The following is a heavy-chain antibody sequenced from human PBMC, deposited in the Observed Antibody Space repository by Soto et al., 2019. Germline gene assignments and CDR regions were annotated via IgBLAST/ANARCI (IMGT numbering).Heavy chain of an antibody. D-gene: IGHD6-13*01. CDR2: ISWNSGSV. V-gene: IGHV3-9*01. CDR1: GFTFDDYA. J-gene: IGHJ4*02. CDR3: AKDLASSWYQPEYYFDY. Sequence: PGGSLRLSCAASGFTFDDYAMHWVRQAPGKGLEWVSGISWNSGSVGYADSVKGRFTISRDNAKNSLYLQMNSLRAEDTALYYCAKDLASSWYQPEYYFDYWGQGTLVTVSS.